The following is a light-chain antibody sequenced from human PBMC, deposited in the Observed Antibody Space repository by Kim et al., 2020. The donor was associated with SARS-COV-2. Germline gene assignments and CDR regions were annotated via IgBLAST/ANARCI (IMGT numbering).Light chain of an antibody. J-gene: IGLJ3*02. CDR2: EVS. CDR3: CSYAGSSTWV. Sequence: GQSITISCPGTSSDVGSYNLVSWYQQPPGKATKLMIYEVSKRPSGVSNRFSGSKSGNTASLTISGLQAEDEADYYCCSYAGSSTWVFGGGTQLTVL. CDR1: SSDVGSYNL. V-gene: IGLV2-23*02.